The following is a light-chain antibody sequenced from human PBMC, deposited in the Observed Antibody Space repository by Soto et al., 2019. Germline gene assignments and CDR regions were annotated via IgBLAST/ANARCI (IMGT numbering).Light chain of an antibody. Sequence: VLTQPPSVSGAPGQRVTISCTGSSSNIGAGYVVHWYQQLPGAAPKLLIFSDNNRPSGVPDRFSGSKSGISASLAITGLQTEDEADYYCQTYDNNSDYVFGTGTKVTVL. CDR3: QTYDNNSDYV. J-gene: IGLJ1*01. CDR2: SDN. V-gene: IGLV1-40*01. CDR1: SSNIGAGYV.